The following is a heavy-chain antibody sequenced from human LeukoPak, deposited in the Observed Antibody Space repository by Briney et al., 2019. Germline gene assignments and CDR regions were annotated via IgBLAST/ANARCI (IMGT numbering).Heavy chain of an antibody. V-gene: IGHV3-30*03. J-gene: IGHJ6*02. CDR2: ISYDGSKK. D-gene: IGHD3-10*02. CDR3: ARDLHYYVAMDV. CDR1: GFTFSSYG. Sequence: PGGSLRLSCAASGFTFSSYGMHWVRQAPGKGLEWVAVISYDGSKKYYADSVKGRFAISRDNSKNMLFLQLNSLRAEDTALYYCARDLHYYVAMDVWGQGTTVTVSS.